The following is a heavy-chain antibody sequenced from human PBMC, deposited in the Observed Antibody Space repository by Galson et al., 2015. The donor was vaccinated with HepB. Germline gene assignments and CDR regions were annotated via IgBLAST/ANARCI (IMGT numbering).Heavy chain of an antibody. V-gene: IGHV3-33*08. D-gene: IGHD3-10*01. J-gene: IGHJ4*02. CDR3: ARGGSGTYYGEN. CDR2: IWYDGSNK. Sequence: SLRLSCAASGFSFSSYGMHWVRQAPGKGLEWVAVIWYDGSNKYYADSVKGRFTISRDNSKNTLYLQMDSLRSEDTALYYCARGGSGTYYGENWGQGTLVIVSS. CDR1: GFSFSSYG.